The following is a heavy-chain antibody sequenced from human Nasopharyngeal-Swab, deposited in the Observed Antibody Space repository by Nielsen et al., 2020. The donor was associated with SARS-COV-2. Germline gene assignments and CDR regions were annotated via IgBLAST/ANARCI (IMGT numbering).Heavy chain of an antibody. D-gene: IGHD1-1*01. Sequence: KVSCKGSGYSFTSYWIGWVRQMPGKGLEWMGIIYPGDSDTRYSPSFQGQVTISADKSISTAYLQWSSLTASDTAMYYCATGREHYYYYMDVWGKGTTVTVSS. J-gene: IGHJ6*03. CDR2: IYPGDSDT. CDR3: ATGREHYYYYMDV. CDR1: GYSFTSYW. V-gene: IGHV5-51*01.